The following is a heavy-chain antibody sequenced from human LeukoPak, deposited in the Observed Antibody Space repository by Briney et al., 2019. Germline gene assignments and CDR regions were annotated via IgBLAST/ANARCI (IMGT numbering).Heavy chain of an antibody. V-gene: IGHV4-59*12. CDR3: AREGTYTSTSYFFDY. J-gene: IGHJ4*02. D-gene: IGHD6-13*01. Sequence: SETLSLTCTVSGGSISSYYWSWIRQPPGKGLEWIGYMSYSGSTNYNPSLKSRVTMSINTSKNQFSLKLRSVTAADTAVYYCAREGTYTSTSYFFDYWGQGALVTVSS. CDR1: GGSISSYY. CDR2: MSYSGST.